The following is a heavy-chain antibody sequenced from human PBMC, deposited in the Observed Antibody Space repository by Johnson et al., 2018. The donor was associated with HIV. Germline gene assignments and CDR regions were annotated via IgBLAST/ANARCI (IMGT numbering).Heavy chain of an antibody. D-gene: IGHD1-26*01. CDR1: AFTFSRHA. J-gene: IGHJ3*02. Sequence: QVQLVESGGGVVQPERSLRLSCSASAFTFSRHAMHWVRQAPGKGPEWVACISYDGSNKYYADSVKGRFTISRDNSKNTLYLQMNSLRAEDTAVYYCAKDPGSGSPGAFDIWGQGTMVTVSS. CDR2: ISYDGSNK. V-gene: IGHV3-30*04. CDR3: AKDPGSGSPGAFDI.